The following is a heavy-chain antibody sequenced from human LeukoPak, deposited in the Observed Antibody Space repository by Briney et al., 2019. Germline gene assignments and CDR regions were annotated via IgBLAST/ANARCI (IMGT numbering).Heavy chain of an antibody. CDR3: AGGYYYESSGYSIPFDY. CDR1: GFTFSINA. J-gene: IGHJ4*02. CDR2: ISGSGGST. Sequence: PGGSLRLSCTASGFTFSINAMSWVRQAPGKGLEWVSGISGSGGSTYYADSVRGRFTISRDNSKNTLYLHVNSLRAEDTAIYYCAGGYYYESSGYSIPFDYWGQGTLVTVSS. D-gene: IGHD3-22*01. V-gene: IGHV3-23*01.